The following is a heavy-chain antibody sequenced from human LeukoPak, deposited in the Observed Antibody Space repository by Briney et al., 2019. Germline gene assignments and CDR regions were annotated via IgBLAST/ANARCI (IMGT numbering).Heavy chain of an antibody. J-gene: IGHJ6*02. CDR1: GGSISSGGYS. Sequence: PSETLSLTCAVSGGSISSGGYSWSWIRQPPGKGLEWIGYIYHSGSTYYNPSLKSRVTISVDTSKNQFSLKLSSVTAADTAVYYCARDPLYYDFWSGTTYGMDVWGQGTTVTVSS. CDR3: ARDPLYYDFWSGTTYGMDV. CDR2: IYHSGST. V-gene: IGHV4-30-2*05. D-gene: IGHD3-3*01.